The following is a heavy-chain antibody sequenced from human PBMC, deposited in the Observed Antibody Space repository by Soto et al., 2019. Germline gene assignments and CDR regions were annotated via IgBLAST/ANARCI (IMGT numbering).Heavy chain of an antibody. D-gene: IGHD3-22*01. J-gene: IGHJ1*01. CDR3: AGVSRVDYDSSGRGVVQH. V-gene: IGHV4-30-4*01. CDR1: GGSISSGDYY. CDR2: IYYSGST. Sequence: SETLSLTCTVSGGSISSGDYYWSWIRQPPGKGLEWIGYIYYSGSTYYNPSLKSRVTISVDTSKNQFSLKLSSVTAADTAVYYFAGVSRVDYDSSGRGVVQHWGQGTLVTVSS.